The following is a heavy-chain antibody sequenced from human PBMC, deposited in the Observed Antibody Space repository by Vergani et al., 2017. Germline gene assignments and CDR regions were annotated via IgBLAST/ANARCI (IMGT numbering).Heavy chain of an antibody. J-gene: IGHJ6*03. D-gene: IGHD4-11*01. CDR1: GGSFTSYH. V-gene: IGHV4-34*01. CDR3: ARVNTETNVHLYYYYYMDV. Sequence: QVQLQQWGGGLLKPSETLSLTCVVNGGSFTSYHWTWIRQSPGEGLEWVGDIDHTGRPDYNPSLKSQLTMSVDKSRNQFSLTLNSVTATDTAIYFCARVNTETNVHLYYYYYMDVWGQGTAVTVS. CDR2: IDHTGRP.